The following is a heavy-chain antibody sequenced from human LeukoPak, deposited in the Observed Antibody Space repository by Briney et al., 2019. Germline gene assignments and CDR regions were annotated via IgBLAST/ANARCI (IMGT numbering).Heavy chain of an antibody. V-gene: IGHV3-23*01. D-gene: IGHD3-10*01. CDR2: ISGSGGST. CDR1: GFTFSSYA. CDR3: APRRSRFAGPAFDY. J-gene: IGHJ4*02. Sequence: GGSLTLSCAASGFTFSSYAMSWVRQAPGKGLEWVSAISGSGGSTYYADAVKGRCTISRDNSKNTLYLQMNSLRAEDTAVYYCAPRRSRFAGPAFDYWGQGTLVTVSS.